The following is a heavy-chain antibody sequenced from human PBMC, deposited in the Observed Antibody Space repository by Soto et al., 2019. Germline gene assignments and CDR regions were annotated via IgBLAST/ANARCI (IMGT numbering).Heavy chain of an antibody. D-gene: IGHD6-19*01. CDR1: GFTFISYL. CDR3: AKPTDGWFSAFEI. J-gene: IGHJ3*02. CDR2: IKQDGSEK. V-gene: IGHV3-7*03. Sequence: PGGSLTLSCAASGFTFISYLMSWVRQAPGKGLEWVANIKQDGSEKYSVDSVKGRFTIARDNAKNSLYMQTNSLRAEDTAVYFCAKPTDGWFSAFEIWGQGTVVTVSS.